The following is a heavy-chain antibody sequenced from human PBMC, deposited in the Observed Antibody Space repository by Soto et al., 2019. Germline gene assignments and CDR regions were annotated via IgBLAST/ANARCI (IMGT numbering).Heavy chain of an antibody. J-gene: IGHJ4*02. CDR3: AKFSSDRRMGYYYDSSGYRLIDY. V-gene: IGHV3-23*01. CDR1: GFTFSSYA. D-gene: IGHD3-22*01. Sequence: GGSLRLSCAASGFTFSSYAMSWVRQAPGKGLEWVSAISGSGGSTYYADSVKGRFTISRDNSKNTLYLQMNSLRAEDTAVYYCAKFSSDRRMGYYYDSSGYRLIDYWGQGTLVTVSS. CDR2: ISGSGGST.